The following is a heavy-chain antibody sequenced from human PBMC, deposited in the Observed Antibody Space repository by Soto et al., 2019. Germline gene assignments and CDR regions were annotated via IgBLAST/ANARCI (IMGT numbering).Heavy chain of an antibody. D-gene: IGHD3-22*01. V-gene: IGHV3-15*07. Sequence: EVQLVESGGGLVKPGGSLRLSCAASGFTFSNAWMNWVRQAPGKGLEWVGRIKSKTDGGTTDYAAPVKGRFTISRDDSKNTLYLQMNSLKTGDTAVYYCTTHLNYYDSSGYYYLNWFDPWGQGTLVTVSS. CDR2: IKSKTDGGTT. J-gene: IGHJ5*02. CDR3: TTHLNYYDSSGYYYLNWFDP. CDR1: GFTFSNAW.